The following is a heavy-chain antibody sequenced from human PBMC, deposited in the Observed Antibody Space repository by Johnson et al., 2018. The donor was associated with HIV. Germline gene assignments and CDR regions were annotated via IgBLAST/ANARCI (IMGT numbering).Heavy chain of an antibody. J-gene: IGHJ3*02. Sequence: VQLVESGGGLVQPGRSLRLSCTTSGFTFDDYAMHWVRQAPGTGLEWVSGISWNSGSLGYPDSVKGRFTISRDNAKNSLYLQMNSLRAEDTALYYCAKAMDSSGWYDAFDIWGQGTMVTVSS. CDR2: ISWNSGSL. CDR1: GFTFDDYA. D-gene: IGHD6-19*01. V-gene: IGHV3-9*01. CDR3: AKAMDSSGWYDAFDI.